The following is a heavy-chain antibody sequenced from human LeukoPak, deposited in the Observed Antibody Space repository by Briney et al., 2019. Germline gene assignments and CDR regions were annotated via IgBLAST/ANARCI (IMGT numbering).Heavy chain of an antibody. J-gene: IGHJ4*02. V-gene: IGHV3-53*01. D-gene: IGHD5-24*01. CDR3: APDDLTDGYKGY. Sequence: GGSLSLSCAVSGLSVSGKYMTWVRQAPGRGLEWVSAIFPNGNTNYADSVKGRFTIFRDNSKNTLYLQMNTLRAEDTAVYYCAPDDLTDGYKGYWGQGTLVTVSS. CDR1: GLSVSGKY. CDR2: IFPNGNT.